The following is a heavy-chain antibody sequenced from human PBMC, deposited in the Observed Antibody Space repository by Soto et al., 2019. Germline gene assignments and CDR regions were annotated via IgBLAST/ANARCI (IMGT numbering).Heavy chain of an antibody. CDR2: IRSKANNYAT. CDR1: GFSFSGSA. Sequence: GSLRLSCAASGFSFSGSALSWVRQASGKGLEWVGRIRSKANNYATGISASVKGRFAISRDDSKKTAYLEMNSLKTEDTAVYYCFLYDDFVGGLDSWGQGTRVTVSS. V-gene: IGHV3-73*01. CDR3: FLYDDFVGGLDS. J-gene: IGHJ4*02. D-gene: IGHD3-16*01.